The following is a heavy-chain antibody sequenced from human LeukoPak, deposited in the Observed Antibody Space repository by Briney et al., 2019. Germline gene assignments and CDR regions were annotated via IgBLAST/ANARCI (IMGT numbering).Heavy chain of an antibody. D-gene: IGHD3-10*01. CDR1: GFTFSSYA. Sequence: GGSLRLSCAASGFTFSSYAMSWVRQAPGKGLEWVSAISGSGGSTYYADSVKGRFTISRDNSKNTLYLQMNSLRAEDTAVYYCAKDGGLLWFGELPRTFYYMDVWGKGTTVTVSS. J-gene: IGHJ6*03. CDR2: ISGSGGST. CDR3: AKDGGLLWFGELPRTFYYMDV. V-gene: IGHV3-23*01.